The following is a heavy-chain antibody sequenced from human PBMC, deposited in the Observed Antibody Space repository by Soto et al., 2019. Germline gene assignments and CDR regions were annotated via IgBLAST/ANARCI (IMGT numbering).Heavy chain of an antibody. CDR3: ARDITSNYDSSGRGGY. CDR2: ISSSSSTI. CDR1: GFTFSSYS. Sequence: EVQLVESGGGLVQPGGSLRLSCAASGFTFSSYSMNWVRQAPGKGLEWVSYISSSSSTIYYADSVKGRFTISRDNAKNSMYLQMNSLRDEDTAVYYCARDITSNYDSSGRGGYWGQGTLVTVSS. V-gene: IGHV3-48*02. J-gene: IGHJ4*01. D-gene: IGHD3-22*01.